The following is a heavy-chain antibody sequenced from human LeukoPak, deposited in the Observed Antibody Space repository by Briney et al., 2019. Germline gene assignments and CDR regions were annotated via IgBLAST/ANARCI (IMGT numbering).Heavy chain of an antibody. CDR3: ARDRLIVVVTHFDY. Sequence: GGSLRLSCAASEFSFSTYWMSWVRQAPGKGLEWVANIKPDGSEKYYVDSVKGRFTISRDNAKNSLYLQMNSLRAEDTAVYYCARDRLIVVVTHFDYWGQGTLVTVSS. CDR2: IKPDGSEK. D-gene: IGHD3-22*01. J-gene: IGHJ4*02. V-gene: IGHV3-7*01. CDR1: EFSFSTYW.